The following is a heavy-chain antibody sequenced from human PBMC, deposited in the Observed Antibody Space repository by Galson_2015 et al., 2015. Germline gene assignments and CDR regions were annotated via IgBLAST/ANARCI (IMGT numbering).Heavy chain of an antibody. D-gene: IGHD2-2*01. CDR1: GGSISSSSYY. CDR3: ARVDRYCTSSNCYAGHFEY. J-gene: IGHJ4*02. Sequence: ETLSLTCTVSGGSISSSSYYWGWIRQPPGKGLEWIGYIFYSGTTTYNPSLKSRVTISVDTSKSHFSLKLNSVTAADTAVYYCARVDRYCTSSNCYAGHFEYWGQGTLVTVSS. V-gene: IGHV4-61*03. CDR2: IFYSGTT.